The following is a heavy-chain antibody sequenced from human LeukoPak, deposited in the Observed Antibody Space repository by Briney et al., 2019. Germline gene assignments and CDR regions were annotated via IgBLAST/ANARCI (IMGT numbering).Heavy chain of an antibody. CDR3: VRDYGGFDP. V-gene: IGHV3-74*01. J-gene: IGHJ5*02. CDR2: IKGDGSST. D-gene: IGHD4-17*01. CDR1: GFTFSNYW. Sequence: GGSLRLSCAASGFTFSNYWMHWVRQDAGKGLLWVSRIKGDGSSTSYADSVKGRFTTSRDNAKNILYLQMNSLRPEDTAIYYCVRDYGGFDPWGQGTLVTVSS.